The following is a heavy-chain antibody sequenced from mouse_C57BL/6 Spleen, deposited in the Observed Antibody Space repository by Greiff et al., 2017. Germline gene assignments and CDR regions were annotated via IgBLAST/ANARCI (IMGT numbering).Heavy chain of an antibody. CDR3: ARGVYDYDRGGYAMDY. CDR1: GYTFTNYW. Sequence: QVQLQQSGAELVRPGTSVKMSCKASGYTFTNYWIGWAKQRPGHGLEWIGDIYPGGGYTNYNEKFKGKATLTADKSSSTAYMQFSSLTSEDSAIYYCARGVYDYDRGGYAMDYWGQGTSVTVSS. CDR2: IYPGGGYT. J-gene: IGHJ4*01. D-gene: IGHD2-4*01. V-gene: IGHV1-63*01.